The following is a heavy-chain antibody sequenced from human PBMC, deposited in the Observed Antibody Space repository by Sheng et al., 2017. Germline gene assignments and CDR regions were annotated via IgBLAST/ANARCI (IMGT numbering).Heavy chain of an antibody. CDR1: GFTFSSYS. D-gene: IGHD5-18*01. V-gene: IGHV3-21*01. J-gene: IGHJ6*02. CDR3: ARVLKYRDYYGMDV. CDR2: ISSSSSYI. Sequence: EVQLVESGGGLVKPGGSLRLSCAASGFTFSSYSMNWVRQAPGKGLEWVSSISSSSSYIYYADSVKGRFTISRDNAKNSLYLQMNSLRAEDTAVYYCARVLKYRDYYGMDVWGQGTTVTVSS.